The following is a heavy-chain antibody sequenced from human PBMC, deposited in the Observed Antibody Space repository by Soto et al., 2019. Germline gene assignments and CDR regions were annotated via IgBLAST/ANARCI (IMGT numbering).Heavy chain of an antibody. CDR3: ERGFGPYYYYGMDV. CDR2: ISYDGSNK. D-gene: IGHD3-16*01. J-gene: IGHJ6*02. CDR1: GLNFSSYA. V-gene: IGHV3-30-3*01. Sequence: GGSKRLSNAASGLNFSSYAMHWIRQKPGKGLEWVAVISYDGSNKYYADSVKGRFTISRDNSKNTLYLQMNSLRAEDTAVYYCERGFGPYYYYGMDVLGQGTTVTVSS.